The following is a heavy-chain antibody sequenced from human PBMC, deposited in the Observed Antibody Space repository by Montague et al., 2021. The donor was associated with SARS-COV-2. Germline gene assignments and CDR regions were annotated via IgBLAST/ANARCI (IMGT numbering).Heavy chain of an antibody. V-gene: IGHV3-48*03. D-gene: IGHD6-13*01. CDR2: ITSDGGII. CDR3: AKEEAAIGSPLFDS. J-gene: IGHJ4*02. CDR1: GFTFSRHE. Sequence: SLRLSCAASGFTFSRHEVNWVRQAPGKGLEWVSYITSDGGIIYYADFVEGRFTRDNAKNSLYLHMNSLRVEDTAVYYCAKEEAAIGSPLFDSWGQGTLVIVSS.